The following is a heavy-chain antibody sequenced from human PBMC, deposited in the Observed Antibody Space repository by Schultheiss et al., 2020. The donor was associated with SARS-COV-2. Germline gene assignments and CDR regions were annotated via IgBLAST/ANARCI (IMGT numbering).Heavy chain of an antibody. D-gene: IGHD4-23*01. CDR3: AKPGYGGNPLPGDYFDY. CDR2: ISGSGGST. CDR1: GFTFSSYA. Sequence: GGSLRLSCAASGFTFSSYAMSWVRQAPGKGLEWVSAISGSGGSTYYADSVKGRFTISRDNSKNTLYLQMNSLRAEDTAVYYCAKPGYGGNPLPGDYFDYWGQGTLVTVSS. V-gene: IGHV3-23*01. J-gene: IGHJ4*02.